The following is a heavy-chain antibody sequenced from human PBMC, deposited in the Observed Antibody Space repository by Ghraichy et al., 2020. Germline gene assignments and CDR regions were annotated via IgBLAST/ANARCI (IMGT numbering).Heavy chain of an antibody. V-gene: IGHV4-38-2*01. CDR1: GYSINSGYY. CDR3: ARHSGYSSDWTDRFDY. J-gene: IGHJ4*02. CDR2: IFHNGVT. D-gene: IGHD6-19*01. Sequence: GSLNISCAVSGYSINSGYYWGWIRQPPGKGLEWIGSIFHNGVTYYNPSLKSRVTISVDTSKNQFSLKLRSVTAADTAVYYCARHSGYSSDWTDRFDYWGQGTLVTVSS.